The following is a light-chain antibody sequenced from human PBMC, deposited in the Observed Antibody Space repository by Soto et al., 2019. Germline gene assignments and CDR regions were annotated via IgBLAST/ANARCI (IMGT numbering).Light chain of an antibody. CDR2: DAS. Sequence: DIQMTQSPSTLSASVGDRVTITCRASQSVRGFLAWHQGRPGKAPKLLIYDASDLEAGVPLRFSGSGSGTEFTLTISSLQPDDFATYFCQQYSSYPLTFGGGTKVEI. J-gene: IGKJ4*01. CDR1: QSVRGF. V-gene: IGKV1-5*01. CDR3: QQYSSYPLT.